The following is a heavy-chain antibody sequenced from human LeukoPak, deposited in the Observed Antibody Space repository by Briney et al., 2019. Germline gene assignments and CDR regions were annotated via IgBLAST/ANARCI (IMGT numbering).Heavy chain of an antibody. V-gene: IGHV3-23*01. Sequence: GGSLRLSCAASGFTFSSYAMSWVRQAPGKGLEWVSAISGSGSSTYYADSLKGRFTSSRDNSKNTLYLQMNSLRAEDTAVYYCAKVDTIMGRPFDPWGQGTLVTVSS. J-gene: IGHJ5*02. CDR2: ISGSGSST. CDR1: GFTFSSYA. CDR3: AKVDTIMGRPFDP. D-gene: IGHD5-18*01.